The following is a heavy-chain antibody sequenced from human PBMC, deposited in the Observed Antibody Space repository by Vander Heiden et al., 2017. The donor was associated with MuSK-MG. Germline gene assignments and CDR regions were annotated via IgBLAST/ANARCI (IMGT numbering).Heavy chain of an antibody. J-gene: IGHJ4*02. V-gene: IGHV3-23*01. CDR2: VSGNGGSS. CDR3: ARVGGSSSWYEVDY. D-gene: IGHD6-13*01. CDR1: GFTFNCYA. Sequence: EVQVLESGGGLVQPGGSLRLSCAASGFTFNCYAMNWVRQAPGKGLGWVSAVSGNGGSSYYADSVKGRFTISRDNSKNTLYLQMNSLRAEDTAIYYCARVGGSSSWYEVDYWGQGTLVTVSS.